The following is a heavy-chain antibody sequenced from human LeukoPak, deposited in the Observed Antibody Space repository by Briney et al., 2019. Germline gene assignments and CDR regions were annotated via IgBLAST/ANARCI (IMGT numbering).Heavy chain of an antibody. CDR2: IMSGGSRS. V-gene: IGHV3-74*01. J-gene: IGHJ4*02. CDR3: TRGYSTTPGDY. D-gene: IGHD2-15*01. CDR1: GFTFSRHW. Sequence: GGSLRLSCAASGFTFSRHWMYWVRQAPGKGLVWVSGIMSGGSRSSDADSVEGRSTISRDNDKKTLYLLMNMRSAEEAAGCDCTRGYSTTPGDYWGQGTLVTVSS.